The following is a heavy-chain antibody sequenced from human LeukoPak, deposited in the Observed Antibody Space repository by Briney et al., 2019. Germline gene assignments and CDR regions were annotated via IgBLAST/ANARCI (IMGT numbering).Heavy chain of an antibody. D-gene: IGHD6-19*01. Sequence: ASVKVSCKASGYTFTSYGISWVRQAPGQGLEWMGWINPNSGGTNYAQKFQGRVTMTRDTSISTAYMELGRLRSDDTAVYYCARDQGGWGLIDYWGQGTLVTVSS. CDR1: GYTFTSYG. CDR2: INPNSGGT. J-gene: IGHJ4*02. V-gene: IGHV1-2*02. CDR3: ARDQGGWGLIDY.